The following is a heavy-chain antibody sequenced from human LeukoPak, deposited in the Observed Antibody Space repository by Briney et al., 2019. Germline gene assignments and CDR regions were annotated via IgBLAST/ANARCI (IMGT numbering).Heavy chain of an antibody. CDR1: GGSISSSGYY. Sequence: SETLSLTCIVSGGSISSSGYYWGWIRQPPGKGLEWIGSIYHSGSTYYNPSLKSRVTISVDTSKSQFSLKLSSVTAADTAVYYCARAEGGSLLPVYWGQGTLVTVSS. J-gene: IGHJ4*02. CDR3: ARAEGGSLLPVY. CDR2: IYHSGST. D-gene: IGHD2-15*01. V-gene: IGHV4-39*07.